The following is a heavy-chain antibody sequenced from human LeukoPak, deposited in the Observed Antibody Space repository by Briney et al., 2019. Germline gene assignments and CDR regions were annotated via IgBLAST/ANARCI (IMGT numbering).Heavy chain of an antibody. CDR2: INPNSGGT. V-gene: IGHV1-2*02. CDR3: ARGTNDILTGYYIDY. J-gene: IGHJ4*02. Sequence: ASVKVSCKASGYTFTGYYMHWVRHAPGQGLEWMGWINPNSGGTNYAQKFQGRVTMTRDTSISTAYMELSRLRSDDTAVYYCARGTNDILTGYYIDYWGQGTLVTVSS. CDR1: GYTFTGYY. D-gene: IGHD3-9*01.